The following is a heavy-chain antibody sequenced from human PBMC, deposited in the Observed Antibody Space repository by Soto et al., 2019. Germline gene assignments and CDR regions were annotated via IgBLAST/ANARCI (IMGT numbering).Heavy chain of an antibody. V-gene: IGHV1-8*01. D-gene: IGHD2-2*02. CDR3: VRPNLLGYCSSTSFYTDYYYYGMDV. CDR2: MNPNSGNT. Sequence: ASVKVSCKASGYTFTSYDINWVRQATGQGLEWMGWMNPNSGNTGSAQKFQGRVTMTRNTSISTAYMELSSLSSEDMAVYSCVRPNLLGYCSSTSFYTDYYYYGMDVWGKGTTVTVSS. J-gene: IGHJ6*04. CDR1: GYTFTSYD.